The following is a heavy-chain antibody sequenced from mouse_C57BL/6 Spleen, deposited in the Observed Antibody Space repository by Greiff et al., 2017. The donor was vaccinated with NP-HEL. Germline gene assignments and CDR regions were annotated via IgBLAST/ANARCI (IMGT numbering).Heavy chain of an antibody. Sequence: QVQLQQSGAELVKPGASVKISCKASGYAFSSYWMNWVKPRPGKGLEWIGQIYPGDGDTNYNGKFKGKATLTADKSSSTAYMQRSSLTSEDSTVYFSAKGLDYAMDYWGQVTSVTVSS. CDR2: IYPGDGDT. V-gene: IGHV1-80*01. CDR3: AKGLDYAMDY. J-gene: IGHJ4*01. D-gene: IGHD2-10*02. CDR1: GYAFSSYW.